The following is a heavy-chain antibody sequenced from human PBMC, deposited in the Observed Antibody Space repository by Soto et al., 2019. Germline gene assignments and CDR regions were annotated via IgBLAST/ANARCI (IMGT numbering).Heavy chain of an antibody. V-gene: IGHV5-51*01. D-gene: IGHD3-22*01. CDR1: GYTFTNYW. CDR3: ARLDIVVVPAAVSAYYYDSSGYYYFDY. Sequence: PGESLKISCKGSGYTFTNYWIGWVRQMPGKGLKKMSIIYPGNYDTRYSQTFQDQDTISADKSISTAYLQWRSLKFSDIAMYYCARLDIVVVPAAVSAYYYDSSGYYYFDYWGQGTLVTVSS. J-gene: IGHJ4*02. CDR2: IYPGNYDT.